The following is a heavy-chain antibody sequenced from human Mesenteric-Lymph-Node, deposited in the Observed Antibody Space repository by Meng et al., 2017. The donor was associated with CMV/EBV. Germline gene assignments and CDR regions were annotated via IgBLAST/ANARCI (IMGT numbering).Heavy chain of an antibody. Sequence: GGSLRLSCAASGFTFSSYGMHWVRQAPGKGLEWVAVIWYDGSNKYYADSVKGRFTISRDNSRNTLYLQMDSLRVEDTAIYFCAKGGQEIPLTRRFDYWGQGTLVTVSS. CDR1: GFTFSSYG. CDR2: IWYDGSNK. V-gene: IGHV3-33*06. D-gene: IGHD2-15*01. CDR3: AKGGQEIPLTRRFDY. J-gene: IGHJ4*02.